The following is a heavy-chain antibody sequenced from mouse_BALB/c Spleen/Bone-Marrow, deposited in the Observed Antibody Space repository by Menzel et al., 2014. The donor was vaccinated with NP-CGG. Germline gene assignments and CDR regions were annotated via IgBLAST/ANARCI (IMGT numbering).Heavy chain of an antibody. V-gene: IGHV5-6-3*01. CDR3: ARGRDWFDY. Sequence: EVHLVESGGGLVQPGGSLKLSCAAFGFTFSGYGMSWVRQTPDKGLELVATISGSGSSTYYPDSVKGRFTISRDNARNTLYLQMSSLKSEDTAMYYCARGRDWFDYWGQGTTLTVSS. CDR2: ISGSGSST. CDR1: GFTFSGYG. D-gene: IGHD3-3*01. J-gene: IGHJ2*01.